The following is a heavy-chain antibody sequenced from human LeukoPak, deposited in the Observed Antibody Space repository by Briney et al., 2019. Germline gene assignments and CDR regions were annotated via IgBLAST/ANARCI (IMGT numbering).Heavy chain of an antibody. J-gene: IGHJ4*02. V-gene: IGHV3-33*08. Sequence: PGGSLRLSCAASGFTFSSYGMHWVRQAPGKGLEWVAVIWYGGSNKYYADSVKGRFTISRDNAKNSLYLQMNSLRAEDTAIYYCARLDEAFDNWGQGTLVTVSS. D-gene: IGHD5-24*01. CDR3: ARLDEAFDN. CDR1: GFTFSSYG. CDR2: IWYGGSNK.